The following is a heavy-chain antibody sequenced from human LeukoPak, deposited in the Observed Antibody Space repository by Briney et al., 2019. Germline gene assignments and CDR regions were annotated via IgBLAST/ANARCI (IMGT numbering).Heavy chain of an antibody. CDR2: INPNSGGT. J-gene: IGHJ4*02. Sequence: ASVKVSCKASGYTFTGYYMHWVRQTPGQGLEWMGWINPNSGGTNYAQKFQGRVTMTRDTSISTAYMELSRLRSDDTAVYYCAGGWSYYGSGSYYIDPHFDYWGQGTLVTVSS. CDR3: AGGWSYYGSGSYYIDPHFDY. V-gene: IGHV1-2*02. D-gene: IGHD3-10*01. CDR1: GYTFTGYY.